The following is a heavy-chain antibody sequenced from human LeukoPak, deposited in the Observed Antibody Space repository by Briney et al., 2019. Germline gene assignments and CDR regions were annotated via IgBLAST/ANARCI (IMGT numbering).Heavy chain of an antibody. CDR3: ARGAYRHFDY. V-gene: IGHV4-59*08. J-gene: IGHJ4*02. D-gene: IGHD3-16*02. CDR2: IYSTATT. Sequence: KPSETLSLTCTVSSASISSYYWNWIRQPPGKGLEWIGYIYSTATTNYNPSLKSRGTMSLDTSKNQLSLRLSSVTAEDTAVYYCARGAYRHFDYWGQGILVTVSS. CDR1: SASISSYY.